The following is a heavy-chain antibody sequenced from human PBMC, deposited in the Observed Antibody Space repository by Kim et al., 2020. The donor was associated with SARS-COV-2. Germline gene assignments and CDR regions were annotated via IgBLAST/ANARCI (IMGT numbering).Heavy chain of an antibody. J-gene: IGHJ6*02. CDR3: ARGGSNNWNYYFAYYYYGMDV. CDR1: GDSVSSNSAA. V-gene: IGHV6-1*01. Sequence: SQTLSLTCAISGDSVSSNSAAWNWIRQSPSRGLEWLGRTYYRSKWYNDYAVSVKSRITINPDTSKNQFSLQLNSVTPEDMAVYYCARGGSNNWNYYFAYYYYGMDVWGQGTTVTVSS. D-gene: IGHD1-7*01. CDR2: TYYRSKWYN.